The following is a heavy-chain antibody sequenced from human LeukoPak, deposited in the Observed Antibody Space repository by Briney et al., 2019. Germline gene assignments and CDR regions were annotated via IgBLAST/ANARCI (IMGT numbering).Heavy chain of an antibody. J-gene: IGHJ5*02. CDR2: ISGGGGST. CDR3: ARDAHLGRELPESPDWFNP. V-gene: IGHV3-43*02. CDR1: GFTFDDYA. Sequence: GGSLRLSCATSGFTFDDYATHWVRQAPGKGLEWVSLISGGGGSTNYAESVKGRFTISRDNNKNSLYLQLNSLRTEDTAVYYCARDAHLGRELPESPDWFNPWGQGTLVTVSS. D-gene: IGHD1-26*01.